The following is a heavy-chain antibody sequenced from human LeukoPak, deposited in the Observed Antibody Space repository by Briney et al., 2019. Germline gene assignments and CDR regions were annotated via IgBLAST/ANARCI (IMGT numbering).Heavy chain of an antibody. V-gene: IGHV3-43*02. Sequence: GGSLRLSCAASGFTFDDYAMHWVRQAPGKGLEWVSLISGDGGSTSYADSVKGRFTISRDKRKNYLYLQMNSLRTEGTALYYCAKDHQGSEGYFDYWGQGTLVTVSS. J-gene: IGHJ4*02. CDR1: GFTFDDYA. D-gene: IGHD3-10*01. CDR2: ISGDGGST. CDR3: AKDHQGSEGYFDY.